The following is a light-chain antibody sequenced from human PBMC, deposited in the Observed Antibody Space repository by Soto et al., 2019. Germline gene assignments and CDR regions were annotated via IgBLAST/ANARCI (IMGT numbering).Light chain of an antibody. V-gene: IGKV1-39*01. CDR2: AAS. CDR1: QSVSNY. CDR3: QKYNSAPQT. J-gene: IGKJ1*01. Sequence: ITMSHSPAAVSASVGDRATITCRASQSVSNYLNWYQQKPGKAPTLLIYAASTLQSGVPSRISGSGSGTDFALTISSLQPEDFATYYCQKYNSAPQTFGQGTKV.